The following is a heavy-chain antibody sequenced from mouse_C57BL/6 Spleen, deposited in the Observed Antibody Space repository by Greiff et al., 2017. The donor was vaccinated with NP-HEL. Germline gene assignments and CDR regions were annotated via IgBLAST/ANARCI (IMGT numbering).Heavy chain of an antibody. CDR1: GYTFTTYP. J-gene: IGHJ1*03. CDR3: ARGGNYGYFDV. Sequence: QDHVKQSGAELVKPGASVKMSCKASGYTFTTYPIEWMKQNHGKSLEWIGNFHPYNDDTKYNEKFKGKATLTVEKSSSTVYLELSRLTSDDSAVYYCARGGNYGYFDVWGTGTTVTVSS. D-gene: IGHD2-1*01. V-gene: IGHV1-47*01. CDR2: FHPYNDDT.